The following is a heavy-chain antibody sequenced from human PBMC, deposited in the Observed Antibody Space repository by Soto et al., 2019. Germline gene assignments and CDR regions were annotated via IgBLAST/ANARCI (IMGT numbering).Heavy chain of an antibody. V-gene: IGHV2-5*02. CDR2: IYWDDDK. D-gene: IGHD6-6*01. CDR1: GFSLSTSGGG. CDR3: AHRLIAARPENWFDP. Sequence: QITLKESGPTLVKPTQTLTLTCTFSGFSLSTSGGGVGWIRQPPGKALEWLALIYWDDDKRYSPSLKSRLTITKDTSKSRVVLTMTNMDPVDTATYYCAHRLIAARPENWFDPWGQGTLSPSPQ. J-gene: IGHJ5*02.